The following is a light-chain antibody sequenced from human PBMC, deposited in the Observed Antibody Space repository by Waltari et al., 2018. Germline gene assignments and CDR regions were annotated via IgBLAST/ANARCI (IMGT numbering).Light chain of an antibody. CDR3: QHYVSLPVT. CDR1: QSGSRA. J-gene: IGKJ1*01. CDR2: GAS. V-gene: IGKV3-20*01. Sequence: EIVLTQSPGTLSLSPGERATLSCRASQSGSRALAWYQQNPGQAPRLLIYGASNRATGIPDRFSGSGSGTDFSLIISRLEPEDFAVYYCQHYVSLPVTFGQGTKVEI.